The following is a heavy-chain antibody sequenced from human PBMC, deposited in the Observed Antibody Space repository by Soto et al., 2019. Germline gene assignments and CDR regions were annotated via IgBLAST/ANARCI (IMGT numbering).Heavy chain of an antibody. D-gene: IGHD3-22*01. CDR2: IYHTAST. J-gene: IGHJ4*02. CDR1: GYSISSGYY. CDR3: VDDTSGYYYGVFES. Sequence: LSETLSLTCTVSGYSISSGYYWGWIRQPPGKGLEWIGSIYHTASTYYNPSLRSRVFISVDSSKNQFSLKLSSVTAADTAVYYCVDDTSGYYYGVFESWGQGTLVTVSS. V-gene: IGHV4-38-2*02.